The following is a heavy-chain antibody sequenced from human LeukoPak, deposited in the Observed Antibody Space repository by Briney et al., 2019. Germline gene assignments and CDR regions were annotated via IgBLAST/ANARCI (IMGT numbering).Heavy chain of an antibody. D-gene: IGHD1-26*01. V-gene: IGHV1-18*01. CDR3: ARDGTFYCGSYSYYFDY. CDR1: GYTFTNYG. Sequence: ASVKVSCKASGYTFTNYGVSWVRQAPGQGLEWMGWISTYSDNTKYARKFQGRVTMTTDTSTSTAYMELRSLRSDDTAVYYCARDGTFYCGSYSYYFDYWGQGTLVTVSS. CDR2: ISTYSDNT. J-gene: IGHJ4*01.